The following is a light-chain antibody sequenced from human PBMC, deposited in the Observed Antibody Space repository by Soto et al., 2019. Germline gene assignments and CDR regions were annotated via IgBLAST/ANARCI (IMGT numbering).Light chain of an antibody. CDR2: EVS. J-gene: IGLJ3*02. V-gene: IGLV2-23*02. CDR1: SSDVGSYNL. Sequence: QSVLTQPASVSGSPGQSNTISCTGTSSDVGSYNLVSWYQQHPGKAPKLMIYEVSKRPSGVSNRFSGSKSGNTASLTISGLQAEDEADYYCCSYAGSSTWVFGGGTKLTVL. CDR3: CSYAGSSTWV.